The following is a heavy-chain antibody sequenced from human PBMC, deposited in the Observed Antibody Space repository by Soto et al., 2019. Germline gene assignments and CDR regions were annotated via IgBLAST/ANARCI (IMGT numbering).Heavy chain of an antibody. CDR2: IWYNGGNT. Sequence: QGGPQRHCCAAAGGMFISFGMHWVRPAPGKGLEWVAHIWYNGGNTGYADSVKGRFTISRDNAKNSLYLQMNSLRAEDTALYYCAKDIAPPETLWFGESNGMDGWGQGTKVPV. D-gene: IGHD3-10*01. V-gene: IGHV3-30*02. CDR1: GGMFISFG. J-gene: IGHJ6*02. CDR3: AKDIAPPETLWFGESNGMDG.